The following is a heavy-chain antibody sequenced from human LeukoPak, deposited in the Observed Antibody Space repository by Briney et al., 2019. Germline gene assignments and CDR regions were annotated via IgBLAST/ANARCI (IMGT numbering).Heavy chain of an antibody. CDR1: GFTFSSYA. CDR3: ARGVGMVRNYYYGMDV. Sequence: GGSLRLSCAASGFTFSSYAMHWVRQAPGKGLEWVAVISYDGSNKYYADSVKGRFTISRDNSKNTLYLQMNSLRAEDTAVYYCARGVGMVRNYYYGMDVWGQGTTVTVSS. CDR2: ISYDGSNK. D-gene: IGHD3-10*01. J-gene: IGHJ6*02. V-gene: IGHV3-30*04.